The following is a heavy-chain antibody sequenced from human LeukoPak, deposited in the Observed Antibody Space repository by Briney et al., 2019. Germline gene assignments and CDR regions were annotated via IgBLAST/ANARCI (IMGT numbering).Heavy chain of an antibody. J-gene: IGHJ4*02. V-gene: IGHV3-21*01. CDR3: ARLYDGSAYHADHFDY. CDR1: EFSVSNNY. D-gene: IGHD3-22*01. Sequence: GGSLRLSCAASEFSVSNNYMTWVRQAPGKGLEWVSSISSSSSYIYYADSVKGRFNIYRDNAKNSLYLQMNRLRAEDTAVYYCARLYDGSAYHADHFDYWGQGTLVIVFS. CDR2: ISSSSSYI.